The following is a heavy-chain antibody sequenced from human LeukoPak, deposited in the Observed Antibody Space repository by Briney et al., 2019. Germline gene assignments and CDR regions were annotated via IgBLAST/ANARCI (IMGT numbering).Heavy chain of an antibody. V-gene: IGHV4-39*07. CDR2: IYYSGST. Sequence: SETLSLTCTVSGGSISSSSYYWGWIRQPPGKGLEWIGSIYYSGSTYYNPSLKSRVTISVDTSKNQFSLKLSSVTAADTAVYYCARDARGYSYGWNYWGQGTLVTVSS. D-gene: IGHD5-18*01. CDR1: GGSISSSSYY. J-gene: IGHJ4*02. CDR3: ARDARGYSYGWNY.